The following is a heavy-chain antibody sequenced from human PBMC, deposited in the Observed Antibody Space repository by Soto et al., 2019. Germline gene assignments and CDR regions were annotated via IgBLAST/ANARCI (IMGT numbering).Heavy chain of an antibody. CDR3: AKEPTMIPRPRDY. J-gene: IGHJ4*02. Sequence: GGSLRLSCAASGFTFSSCEMNWVRQAPGKGLEWVSAISGSGGNTYYADSVKGRFTISRDNSKNTLYLQMNSLRAEDTAVYYCAKEPTMIPRPRDYWGQGTLVTVSS. CDR1: GFTFSSCE. V-gene: IGHV3-23*01. D-gene: IGHD3-22*01. CDR2: ISGSGGNT.